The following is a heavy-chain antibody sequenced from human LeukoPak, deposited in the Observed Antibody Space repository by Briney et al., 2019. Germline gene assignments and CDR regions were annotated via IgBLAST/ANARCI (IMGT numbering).Heavy chain of an antibody. CDR1: GYTFISYY. CDR2: INPNSGGT. V-gene: IGHV1-2*02. Sequence: GASVKVSCKASGYTFISYYMHWARQAPGLGLEWMGWINPNSGGTNYAQRSQGRVTMTRDTSISTAYMELSRLRSDDTAVYYCATPTVGTSRFDGFDIWGQGTMVTVSP. CDR3: ATPTVGTSRFDGFDI. D-gene: IGHD4-23*01. J-gene: IGHJ3*02.